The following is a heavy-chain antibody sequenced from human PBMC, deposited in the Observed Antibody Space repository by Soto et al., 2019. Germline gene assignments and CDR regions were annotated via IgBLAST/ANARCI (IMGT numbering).Heavy chain of an antibody. CDR1: GGSISSSSYY. J-gene: IGHJ6*04. D-gene: IGHD3-16*02. CDR2: IYYSGST. CDR3: ARHTLSYYYGVDV. Sequence: QLQLQESGPGLVKPSETLSLTCTVSGGSISSSSYYWGWIRQPPGKGLEWIGSIYYSGSTYYNPSLKSRVTISVDTSKNQFSLKLSSVTAADTAVYYCARHTLSYYYGVDVWGKGTTVTVSS. V-gene: IGHV4-39*01.